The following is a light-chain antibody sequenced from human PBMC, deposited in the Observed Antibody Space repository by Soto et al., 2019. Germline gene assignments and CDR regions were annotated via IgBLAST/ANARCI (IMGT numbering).Light chain of an antibody. CDR2: NDN. CDR1: SSNIGS. Sequence: QSVLTQPPSASATPGQRVTISCSGSSSNIGSRYQQLPGSAPKLLVYNDNQRPSGVPDRFSGSKSGTSASLAISGLQSEDEADYYCAAWDDSLHVIFGGGTKVTVL. J-gene: IGLJ2*01. V-gene: IGLV1-44*01. CDR3: AAWDDSLHVI.